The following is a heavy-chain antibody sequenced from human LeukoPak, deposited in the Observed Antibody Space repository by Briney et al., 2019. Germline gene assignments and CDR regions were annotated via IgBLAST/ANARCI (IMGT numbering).Heavy chain of an antibody. CDR3: ARGDLYYYDSSGGDY. CDR2: ISTSSDYI. D-gene: IGHD3-22*01. Sequence: GGSLRLSCAASGFTFSSYSMNWVRQAPGKGLEWVSSISTSSDYIYYADSVKGRFTISRDNAKNSLYLQMNSLRAEDTAVYYCARGDLYYYDSSGGDYWGQGTLATVSS. J-gene: IGHJ4*02. CDR1: GFTFSSYS. V-gene: IGHV3-21*01.